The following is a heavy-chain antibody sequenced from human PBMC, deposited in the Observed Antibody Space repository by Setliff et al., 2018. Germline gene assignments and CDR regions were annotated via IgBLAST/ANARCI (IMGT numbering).Heavy chain of an antibody. V-gene: IGHV4-34*01. J-gene: IGHJ4*02. CDR1: GGSFSGYY. CDR2: INHSGST. CDR3: ARVDNFWSGPIDY. Sequence: SETLSLTCAVYGGSFSGYYWSWIRQPPGKGLEWIGEINHSGSTNYNPSLKSRVTISVDTSKNQFSLKLSSVTAADTAVYYCARVDNFWSGPIDYWGLGTLVTVSS. D-gene: IGHD3-3*01.